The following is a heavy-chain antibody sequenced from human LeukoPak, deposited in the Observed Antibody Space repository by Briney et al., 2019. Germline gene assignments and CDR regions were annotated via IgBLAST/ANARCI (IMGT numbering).Heavy chain of an antibody. Sequence: GGSLRLSCAASGFTFSNYWMHWVRQAPGQGLVWVSRINSDGSSTSYADSVKGRFTISRDNAKNTLYLQMNSLRAEDTAVYYCARDPTYCSGGSCYSDWFDPWGQGTLVTVSS. CDR2: INSDGSST. CDR3: ARDPTYCSGGSCYSDWFDP. V-gene: IGHV3-74*01. J-gene: IGHJ5*02. D-gene: IGHD2-15*01. CDR1: GFTFSNYW.